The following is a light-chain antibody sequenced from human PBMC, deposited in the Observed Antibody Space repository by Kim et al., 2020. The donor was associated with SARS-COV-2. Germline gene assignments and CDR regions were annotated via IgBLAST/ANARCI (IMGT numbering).Light chain of an antibody. CDR1: SSNIGINY. V-gene: IGLV1-47*01. CDR3: AGWDGSLSGVV. Sequence: GQRVTMSCIGSSSNIGINYVFWYQKLPGMAPKLLIYRSNERPSWVPDRFSGGKTGASAALAISGLRSDDEGDYYCAGWDGSLSGVVFGGGTQLTVL. J-gene: IGLJ2*01. CDR2: RSN.